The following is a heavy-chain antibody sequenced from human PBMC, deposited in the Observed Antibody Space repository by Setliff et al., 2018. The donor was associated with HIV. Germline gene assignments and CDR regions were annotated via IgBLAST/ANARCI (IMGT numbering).Heavy chain of an antibody. D-gene: IGHD6-19*01. V-gene: IGHV1-18*01. CDR2: ISAYNDDT. Sequence: GGSVQVSCKASGYTFTNFAISWVRQAPGQGLEWMGWISAYNDDTNYAPKFQGRVTMTTDTSTSTAYMELRSLRSDDTAVYYCARDLTAVAGTNYWGQGTLVTVSS. CDR3: ARDLTAVAGTNY. J-gene: IGHJ4*02. CDR1: GYTFTNFA.